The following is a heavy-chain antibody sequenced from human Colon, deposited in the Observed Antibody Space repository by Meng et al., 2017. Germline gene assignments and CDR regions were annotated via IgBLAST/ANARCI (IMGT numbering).Heavy chain of an antibody. J-gene: IGHJ4*02. CDR3: AGSLYYGSGNSYNAKRPFDH. Sequence: GSLRLSCTVSGGSISSSSYYWGWIRQPPGKGLEWIGSIYYSGNTYYNPSLKSRVTISGDASNIQFSLKLSSVTAADTAVYYCAGSLYYGSGNSYNAKRPFDHWGQG. CDR1: GGSISSSSYY. D-gene: IGHD3-10*01. V-gene: IGHV4-39*07. CDR2: IYYSGNT.